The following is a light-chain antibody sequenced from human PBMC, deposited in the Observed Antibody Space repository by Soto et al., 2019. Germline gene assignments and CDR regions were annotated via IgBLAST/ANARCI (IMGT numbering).Light chain of an antibody. CDR3: QTWGTGRV. J-gene: IGLJ3*02. CDR2: LNSDGSH. Sequence: QSVLTQSPSASASLGASVKLTCTLSSGHSSYAIAWHQQQPEKGPRYLMKLNSDGSHSKGDGIPDRFSGSSSGAERYLTISSLQSEDEADYYCQTWGTGRVFGGGTKLPS. V-gene: IGLV4-69*01. CDR1: SGHSSYA.